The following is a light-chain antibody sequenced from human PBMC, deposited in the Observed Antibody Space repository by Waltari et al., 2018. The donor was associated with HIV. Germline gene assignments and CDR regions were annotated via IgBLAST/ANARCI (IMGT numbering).Light chain of an antibody. J-gene: IGLJ2*01. CDR1: RRDSGNYNL. CDR3: CAYAGGLE. V-gene: IGLV2-23*01. Sequence: QSALTQPAPVSGSPGQSIPLSCTGTRRDSGNYNLVSWYQLYPGKAPKLIIYEDNKRPSGVSNRFSGSKSADTASLTISGLQAEDEADYYCCAYAGGLEFGGGTKLTVL. CDR2: EDN.